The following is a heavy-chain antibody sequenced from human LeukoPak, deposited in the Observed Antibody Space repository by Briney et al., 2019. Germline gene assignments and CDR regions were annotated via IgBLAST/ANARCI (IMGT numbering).Heavy chain of an antibody. CDR3: ARDGVYDDFEY. J-gene: IGHJ4*02. CDR2: ISPYNGNT. V-gene: IGHV1-18*01. D-gene: IGHD3-3*01. Sequence: ASVKVSCKASGYTFTSYGLIWVRQAPGQGLEWMGWISPYNGNTNYAQNFQGRVTMTTDTTTSTAYMELRNLRSDDSAVYYCARDGVYDDFEYWGQGTLVTVSS. CDR1: GYTFTSYG.